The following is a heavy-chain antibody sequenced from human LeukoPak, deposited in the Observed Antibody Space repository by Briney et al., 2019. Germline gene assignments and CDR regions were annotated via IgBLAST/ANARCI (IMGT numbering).Heavy chain of an antibody. CDR1: GFTFSSSW. CDR2: INSDESTT. J-gene: IGHJ4*02. CDR3: ARGNTLRYYDY. D-gene: IGHD3-9*01. Sequence: GGSLRLSCAASGFTFSSSWMHWVRQAPGKGLVWVSRINSDESTTTYADSVKGRLTISRDNAKNTLYLQMNSLRAEDTAVYYCARGNTLRYYDYWGQGTLVTVSS. V-gene: IGHV3-74*01.